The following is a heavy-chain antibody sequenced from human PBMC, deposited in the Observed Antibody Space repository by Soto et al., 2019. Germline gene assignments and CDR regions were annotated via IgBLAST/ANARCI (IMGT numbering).Heavy chain of an antibody. CDR3: ARGSEPSIYNSFAP. V-gene: IGHV1-3*01. CDR1: GYTFSNYV. J-gene: IGHJ5*02. CDR2: INAGNGNT. Sequence: ASVKVSCKASGYTFSNYVIYWVRQAPGQRPEWMGWINAGNGNTKYSQNLQGRVNITRDTSATTTYMELSSLISEDAAVYYCARGSEPSIYNSFAPCGQGTLVTVSS. D-gene: IGHD6-6*01.